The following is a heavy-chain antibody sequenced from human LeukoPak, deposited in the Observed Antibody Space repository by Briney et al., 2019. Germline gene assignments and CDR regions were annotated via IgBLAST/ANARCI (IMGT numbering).Heavy chain of an antibody. CDR1: GFTFTSSA. Sequence: ASVKVSCKASGFTFTSSAVQWVRQARGQRLEWIGWIVVGSGNTNYAQRFQERVTITRDMSTSTAYMELSSLRSEDTAVYYCARDYTIFGVVIGYYYYGMDVWGQGTTVTVSS. V-gene: IGHV1-58*01. J-gene: IGHJ6*02. CDR2: IVVGSGNT. D-gene: IGHD3-3*01. CDR3: ARDYTIFGVVIGYYYYGMDV.